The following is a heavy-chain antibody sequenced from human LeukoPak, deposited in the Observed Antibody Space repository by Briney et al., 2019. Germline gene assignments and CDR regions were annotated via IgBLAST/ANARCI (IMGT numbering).Heavy chain of an antibody. Sequence: ASVKVSCKASGYTFTGYYMHWVRQAPGQGLEWMGWINPNSGGTYYAQKFQGRVTMTRNTSISIAYMELSRLRSDDTAMYYCARDLVAVGATTRDYWGQGTLVTVSS. CDR1: GYTFTGYY. CDR2: INPNSGGT. V-gene: IGHV1-2*02. CDR3: ARDLVAVGATTRDY. D-gene: IGHD1-26*01. J-gene: IGHJ4*02.